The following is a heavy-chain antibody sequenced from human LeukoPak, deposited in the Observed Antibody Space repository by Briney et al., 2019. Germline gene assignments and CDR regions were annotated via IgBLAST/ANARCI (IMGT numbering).Heavy chain of an antibody. CDR2: FKSKTDGGTT. CDR1: GFTFSKAW. V-gene: IGHV3-15*01. CDR3: TKDIGYFDY. Sequence: PGGSLRLSCAASGFTFSKAWLSWVRQAPGKGREWVGRFKSKTDGGTTDYAAPVKGRFILSRDDSKNTLYLQMNSLRTEDTAVYFCTKDIGYFDYWGRGTLVTVSS. J-gene: IGHJ4*02.